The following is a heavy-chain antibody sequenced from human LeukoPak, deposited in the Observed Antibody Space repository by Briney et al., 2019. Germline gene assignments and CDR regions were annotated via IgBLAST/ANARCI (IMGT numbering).Heavy chain of an antibody. CDR2: FDPEDGET. J-gene: IGHJ5*02. V-gene: IGHV1-24*01. D-gene: IGHD3-9*01. CDR1: GYTLTELS. Sequence: ASVKVSCKVSGYTLTELSMHLVRQAPGKGLEWMGGFDPEDGETIYAQKFQGRVTMTEDTSTDTAYMELSSLRSEDTAVYYCATVVAYYDILTGSQYPNWFDPWGQGTLVTVSS. CDR3: ATVVAYYDILTGSQYPNWFDP.